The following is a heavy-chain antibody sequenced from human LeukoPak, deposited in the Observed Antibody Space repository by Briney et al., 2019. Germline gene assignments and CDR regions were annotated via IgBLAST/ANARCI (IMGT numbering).Heavy chain of an antibody. Sequence: GASVKVSCKTSAYSFTGYFFHWIRQAPGQGLEWMGWINANSGDTNYAQRFQGRLTMTRDRSISTVYMELSRLRTDDTAVYYCARDFSWGVDSWGQGTLVTVSS. D-gene: IGHD3-10*01. CDR2: INANSGDT. J-gene: IGHJ4*02. CDR3: ARDFSWGVDS. V-gene: IGHV1-2*02. CDR1: AYSFTGYF.